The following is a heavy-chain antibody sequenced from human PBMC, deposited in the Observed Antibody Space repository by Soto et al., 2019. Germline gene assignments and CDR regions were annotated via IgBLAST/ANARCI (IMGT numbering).Heavy chain of an antibody. CDR2: ISSSSSYI. D-gene: IGHD2-15*01. V-gene: IGHV3-21*04. CDR3: VKDDRILGRRYFDL. Sequence: GGSLRLSCAASGFTFSSYSMNWVRQAPGKGLEWVSSISSSSSYIYYADSVKGRLTISRDNSKNTLFLQMNSLRVEDTAVYYCVKDDRILGRRYFDLWGRGTLVTVSS. CDR1: GFTFSSYS. J-gene: IGHJ2*01.